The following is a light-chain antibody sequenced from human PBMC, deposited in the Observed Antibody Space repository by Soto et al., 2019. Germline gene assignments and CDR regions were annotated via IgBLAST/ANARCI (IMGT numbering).Light chain of an antibody. Sequence: EIVMTHSPATVSVSPGERATLSCRASQSVSSRLAWYQQKRGQAPRLLIYDASTRATGIPARFSGSGSGTDFTLTISALQSEDSAVYFCQQYNTWPPHFTFGPGTKVDIK. CDR3: QQYNTWPPHFT. J-gene: IGKJ3*01. CDR1: QSVSSR. CDR2: DAS. V-gene: IGKV3-15*01.